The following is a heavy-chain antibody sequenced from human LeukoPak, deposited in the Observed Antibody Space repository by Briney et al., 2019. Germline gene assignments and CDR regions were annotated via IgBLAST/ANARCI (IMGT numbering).Heavy chain of an antibody. CDR2: MNPNRGNT. J-gene: IGHJ6*03. D-gene: IGHD5-12*01. CDR1: GYTFTSYD. Sequence: ASVKVSRKASGYTFTSYDINWVRQATGQGLEWMGWMNPNRGNTGYAQKFQGRVTMTRNTSISTAYMELSSLRSEDTAVYYWARGKWLRSYYYYYYYMDVWGKGTTVTVSS. V-gene: IGHV1-8*01. CDR3: ARGKWLRSYYYYYYYMDV.